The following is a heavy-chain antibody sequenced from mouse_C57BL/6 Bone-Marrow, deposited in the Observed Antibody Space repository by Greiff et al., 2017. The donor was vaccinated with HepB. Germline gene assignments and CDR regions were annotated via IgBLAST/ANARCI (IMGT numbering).Heavy chain of an antibody. CDR1: GYAFSSSW. V-gene: IGHV1-82*01. CDR3: ARGGVY. J-gene: IGHJ2*01. CDR2: IYPGDGDT. Sequence: VKLQESGPELVKPGASVKISCKASGYAFSSSWMNWVKQRPGKGLEWIGRIYPGDGDTNYNGKFKGKATLTADKSSSTAYMQLSSLTSEDSAVYFWARGGVYWGQGTTLTVSS.